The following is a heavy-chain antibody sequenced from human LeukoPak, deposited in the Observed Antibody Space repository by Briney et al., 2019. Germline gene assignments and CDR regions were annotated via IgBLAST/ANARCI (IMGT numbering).Heavy chain of an antibody. J-gene: IGHJ5*02. D-gene: IGHD6-19*01. Sequence: GGALRLSCAASGFTFGDDYMSWIRQAPGKGLEWVSYISSSSSYTNYADSVKGRFTISRDNAKNSLYLQMNSLRAEDTAVYYCARASERYSSGLGWFNPWGQGTLVTVSS. CDR1: GFTFGDDY. CDR2: ISSSSSYT. CDR3: ARASERYSSGLGWFNP. V-gene: IGHV3-11*06.